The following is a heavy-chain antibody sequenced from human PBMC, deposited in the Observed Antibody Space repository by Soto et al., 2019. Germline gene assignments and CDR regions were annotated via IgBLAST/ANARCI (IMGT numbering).Heavy chain of an antibody. CDR3: ARGWIIWSYSHLDY. D-gene: IGHD1-26*01. Sequence: PSQSLSLTCVISGDSVSSNSAAWNWIRQSPSRGLEWLARTYYTSKWYNDYAVSVKSRITINADTSKNPFSLQLNSVTPEDTAGDYCARGWIIWSYSHLDYGGQGALVTL. CDR1: GDSVSSNSAA. V-gene: IGHV6-1*01. J-gene: IGHJ4*01. CDR2: TYYTSKWYN.